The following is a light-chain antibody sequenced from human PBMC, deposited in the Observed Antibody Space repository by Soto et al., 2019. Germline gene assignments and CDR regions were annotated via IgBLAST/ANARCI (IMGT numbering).Light chain of an antibody. CDR2: AAS. Sequence: DIQMTQSPSSLSASVGDRVTITCRASQGISNDLAWYQQKPGKVPKLLIYAASTLESGVPSRFSGRGSGTDFALTISSLQPEDVATYYCQNYNRAPRTFGQGTKGEIK. CDR1: QGISND. J-gene: IGKJ1*01. CDR3: QNYNRAPRT. V-gene: IGKV1-27*01.